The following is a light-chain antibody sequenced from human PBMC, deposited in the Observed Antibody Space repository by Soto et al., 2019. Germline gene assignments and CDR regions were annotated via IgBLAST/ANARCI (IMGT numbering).Light chain of an antibody. CDR3: QQYKSYPWT. CDR1: ESLIGW. J-gene: IGKJ1*01. V-gene: IGKV1-5*01. CDR2: DAS. Sequence: DIQLTQSPSTLSASVGDTVTISCRASESLIGWLAWYQQRPGSAPKLLIYDASSLEGGVPSRFTGDGSETEFSRTIASLLLDDFGTYYCQQYKSYPWTFGQGTKVDLK.